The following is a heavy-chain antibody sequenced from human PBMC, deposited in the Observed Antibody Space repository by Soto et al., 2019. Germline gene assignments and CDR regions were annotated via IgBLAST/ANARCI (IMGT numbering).Heavy chain of an antibody. Sequence: SETLSLTCTVSDGSISNYYWNWIRQPPGRGLEWIGSISYSGDTNYNPSLKSRVTISVDTSKNRFSLRLSSVIAADTAMYFCARGVREECSNGVCYRTRNFYLDSWGQGTLVTV. CDR2: ISYSGDT. CDR3: ARGVREECSNGVCYRTRNFYLDS. J-gene: IGHJ4*02. CDR1: DGSISNYY. V-gene: IGHV4-59*01. D-gene: IGHD2-8*01.